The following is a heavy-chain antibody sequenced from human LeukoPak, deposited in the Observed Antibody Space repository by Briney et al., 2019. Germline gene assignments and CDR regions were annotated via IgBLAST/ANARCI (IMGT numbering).Heavy chain of an antibody. CDR1: GFTFSSYG. J-gene: IGHJ4*02. D-gene: IGHD3-16*02. V-gene: IGHV3-30*02. CDR2: IRYDGSNK. CDR3: AKGVRSVWGSYRTQYYFDY. Sequence: GSLRLSRAASGFTFSSYGMHWVRQAPGKGLEWVAFIRYDGSNKYYADSVKGRFTISRDNSKNTLYLQMNSLRAEDTAVYYYAKGVRSVWGSYRTQYYFDYWGQGTLVTVSS.